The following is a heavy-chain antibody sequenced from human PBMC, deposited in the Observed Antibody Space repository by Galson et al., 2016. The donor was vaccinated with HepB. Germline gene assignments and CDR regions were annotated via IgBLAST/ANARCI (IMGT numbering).Heavy chain of an antibody. CDR1: GFILTNNY. V-gene: IGHV3-53*01. CDR3: VRGTLGYLDH. D-gene: IGHD6-13*01. J-gene: IGHJ4*02. Sequence: SLRLSCAASGFILTNNYMSWVRQAPGKGLEWVSVIYSGGSTYYADSVKGRFTMSRDESKKMLYLQMNNRRAEDTARYYCVRGTLGYLDHWGQGTPVTVSS. CDR2: IYSGGST.